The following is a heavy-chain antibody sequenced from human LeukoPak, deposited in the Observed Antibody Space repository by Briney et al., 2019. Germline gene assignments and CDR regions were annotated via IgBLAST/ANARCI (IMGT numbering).Heavy chain of an antibody. CDR2: ISADNGNT. CDR1: GYSFTSYG. CDR3: ARDGPPGIATY. Sequence: ASVKVSCKASGYSFTSYGITWVRQASGQGLEWMGWISADNGNTNYAQKLQGRVTMTTDTSTSTAYMELRSLISDDTALYYCARDGPPGIATYWGQGTLVTVSS. V-gene: IGHV1-18*01. D-gene: IGHD6-13*01. J-gene: IGHJ4*02.